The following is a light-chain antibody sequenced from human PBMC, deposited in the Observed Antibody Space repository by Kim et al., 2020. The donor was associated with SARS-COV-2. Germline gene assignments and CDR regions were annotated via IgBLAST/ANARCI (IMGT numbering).Light chain of an antibody. J-gene: IGKJ4*01. CDR2: AAA. CDR1: QGIRKY. CDR3: QHYDSCPRT. Sequence: DIQMTQSPSSLSASVGDRVAITCRASQGIRKYLAWYQQKPGKIPKLLIYAAATLQSGVPSRFSGSGSGTDFTLTISSLQPEDVATYYCQHYDSCPRTFGGGTKVDIK. V-gene: IGKV1-27*01.